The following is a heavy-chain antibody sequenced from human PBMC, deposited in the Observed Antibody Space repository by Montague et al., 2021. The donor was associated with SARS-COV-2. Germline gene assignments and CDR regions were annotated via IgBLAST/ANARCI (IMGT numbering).Heavy chain of an antibody. J-gene: IGHJ3*02. D-gene: IGHD4-23*01. V-gene: IGHV4-59*01. Sequence: TLSLTCTASGGSIGAYYWRWIRQPPGKGLEWIGYIDNSGSTNHXPSLESRVTMSVDTSKNQFSLKLNSVTAADTSVYYCARYGGNDAFDIWGRGTMVTVSS. CDR3: ARYGGNDAFDI. CDR2: IDNSGST. CDR1: GGSIGAYY.